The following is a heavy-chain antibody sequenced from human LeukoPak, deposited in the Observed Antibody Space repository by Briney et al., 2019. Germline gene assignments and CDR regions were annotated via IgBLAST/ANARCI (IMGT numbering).Heavy chain of an antibody. D-gene: IGHD2-15*01. CDR2: IYYSGST. J-gene: IGHJ5*02. V-gene: IGHV4-59*01. CDR3: ARGVVAARFWFDP. Sequence: SETLSLTCTVSGGSISSYYWSWIRQPPGKGLEWIGYIYYSGSTNYNPSLKSRVTISVDTSKNQFSLKLTSVTAADTAVYYCARGVVAARFWFDPWGQETLVTVSS. CDR1: GGSISSYY.